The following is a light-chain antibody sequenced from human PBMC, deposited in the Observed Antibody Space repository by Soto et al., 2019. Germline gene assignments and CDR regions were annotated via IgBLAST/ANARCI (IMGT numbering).Light chain of an antibody. J-gene: IGLJ1*01. CDR2: DST. Sequence: QSVLTQPPSVSAAPGQKVTIPCSGSGSNVGTYSVSWYQHLPGTAPKLLIYDSTTRPSAIPDRFSGSKSGTSATLGITGLQTGDEAEYYCGVWDRSLTTYVFGPGTKVTVL. V-gene: IGLV1-51*01. CDR3: GVWDRSLTTYV. CDR1: GSNVGTYS.